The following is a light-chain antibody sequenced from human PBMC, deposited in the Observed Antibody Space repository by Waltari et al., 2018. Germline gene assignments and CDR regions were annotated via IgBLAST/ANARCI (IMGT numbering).Light chain of an antibody. V-gene: IGKV1-12*01. J-gene: IGKJ4*01. Sequence: DIQMTQSPSSVSASVGDRVTITCRASQYINNYLAWYQQKPGKAPKLLMYDSSSLESGVPSRFSGSGSVADFTLTISSLQSEDFATYYCQQAKTFPHTFGGGTKVEVK. CDR1: QYINNY. CDR3: QQAKTFPHT. CDR2: DSS.